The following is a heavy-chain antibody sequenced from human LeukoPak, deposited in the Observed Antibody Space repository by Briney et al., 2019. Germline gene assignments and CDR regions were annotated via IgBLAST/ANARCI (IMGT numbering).Heavy chain of an antibody. V-gene: IGHV4-34*01. Sequence: SETLSLACAVYGGSFSGYYWSWIRQPPGKGLQWIGEINHSRSTNYNPSLKSRVTISLDTSKNQFSLKLSSVTAADTAVYYCAREGLAMVRGVIPKEAWGWFDPWGQGALVTVSS. CDR2: INHSRST. CDR1: GGSFSGYY. J-gene: IGHJ5*02. D-gene: IGHD3-10*01. CDR3: AREGLAMVRGVIPKEAWGWFDP.